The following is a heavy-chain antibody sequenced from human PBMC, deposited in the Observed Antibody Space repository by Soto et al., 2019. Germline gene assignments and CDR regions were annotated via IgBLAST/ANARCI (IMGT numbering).Heavy chain of an antibody. V-gene: IGHV3-23*01. D-gene: IGHD3-22*01. CDR1: GFTFSSYS. CDR2: ISGSGTST. CDR3: AKRPYYDSSGYYYGAEYFQH. J-gene: IGHJ1*01. Sequence: SLRLSFAASGFTFSSYSMSWVRQAPGKGLEWVSVISGSGTSTYYADSVKGRFTISRDNSKNTLYLQMNSLRAEDTAVYYCAKRPYYDSSGYYYGAEYFQHWGQGTLVTVSS.